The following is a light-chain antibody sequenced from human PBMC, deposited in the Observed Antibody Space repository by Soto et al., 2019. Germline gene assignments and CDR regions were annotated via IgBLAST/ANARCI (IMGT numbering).Light chain of an antibody. CDR1: QSVSSSY. Sequence: EIVLTQSPGTLSFSPGQRATLSCRASQSVSSSYLAWYQQKPGQAPGLLIYAASSRATGIPDRFSGSGSGKDFTLTISRLEPEEFAVYYCHQYGTSPYTFDQGTKLEIK. V-gene: IGKV3-20*01. CDR2: AAS. CDR3: HQYGTSPYT. J-gene: IGKJ2*01.